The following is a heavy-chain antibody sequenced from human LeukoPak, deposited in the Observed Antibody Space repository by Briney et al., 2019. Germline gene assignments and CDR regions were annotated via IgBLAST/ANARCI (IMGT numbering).Heavy chain of an antibody. V-gene: IGHV3-53*01. J-gene: IGHJ4*02. Sequence: AGGSLRLSCAAPGFTVINNYLTWVRQAPGKGLEWVSDIYSGGRTHFADSVKGRFTISRDSSKNTLYLRMNSLRAEDTAVYYCARDRPGSGWYYFDSWGQGTLVTVSS. CDR3: ARDRPGSGWYYFDS. CDR1: GFTVINNY. CDR2: IYSGGRT. D-gene: IGHD6-19*01.